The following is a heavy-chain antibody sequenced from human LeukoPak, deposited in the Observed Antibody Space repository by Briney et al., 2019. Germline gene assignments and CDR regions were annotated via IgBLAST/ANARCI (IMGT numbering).Heavy chain of an antibody. CDR2: IYYSGST. V-gene: IGHV4-59*01. J-gene: IGHJ6*02. CDR3: ARVAHYYDSSGYYYYYYGMDV. Sequence: PSETLSLICTVSGGSISSYYWSWIRQPPGKGLEWIGYIYYSGSTNYNPSLKSRVTISVDTSKNQFSLKLSSVTAADTAVYYCARVAHYYDSSGYYYYYYGMDVWGQGTTVTVSS. D-gene: IGHD3-22*01. CDR1: GGSISSYY.